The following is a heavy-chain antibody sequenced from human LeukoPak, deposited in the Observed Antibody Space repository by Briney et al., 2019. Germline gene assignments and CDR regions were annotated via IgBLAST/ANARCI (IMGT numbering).Heavy chain of an antibody. D-gene: IGHD4-17*01. J-gene: IGHJ4*02. V-gene: IGHV4-4*07. CDR2: IYSSGST. CDR1: GGSISSYY. Sequence: SETLSLTCTVSGGSISSYYWSWIRQPAGKGLEWIGRIYSSGSTNYNTSLKSRVTMSVDTSKNQFSLRLNSVTAADTAVYYCARDPYGDRPGYWGQGTLVTVSS. CDR3: ARDPYGDRPGY.